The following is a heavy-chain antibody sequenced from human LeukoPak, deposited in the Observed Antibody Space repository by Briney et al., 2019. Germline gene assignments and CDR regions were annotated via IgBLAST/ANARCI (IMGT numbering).Heavy chain of an antibody. J-gene: IGHJ4*02. V-gene: IGHV3-66*01. D-gene: IGHD3-22*01. Sequence: GGSLRLSCAASGFTVSSNYMRWVRQAAGRGLGWVSAMYSGGSTYYANSVKGRFNISRDNSKTPLYLQMNSLRAEDTAVYYCARSTYYYDSSGYYYWGQGTLVTVSS. CDR1: GFTVSSNY. CDR2: MYSGGST. CDR3: ARSTYYYDSSGYYY.